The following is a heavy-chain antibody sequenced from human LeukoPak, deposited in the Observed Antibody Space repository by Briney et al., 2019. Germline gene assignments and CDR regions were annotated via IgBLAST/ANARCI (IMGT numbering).Heavy chain of an antibody. D-gene: IGHD6-13*01. J-gene: IGHJ3*02. CDR1: GRSISSYY. CDR3: ARVYSSSWFHAAFDI. V-gene: IGHV4-59*08. CDR2: IYYSGST. Sequence: PSETLSLTCTVTGRSISSYYWSWIRQPPGKGLEWIGYIYYSGSTNYNPSLKSRVTISVDTSKNQFSLKLSSVTAADTAVYYCARVYSSSWFHAAFDIWGQGTMVTVSS.